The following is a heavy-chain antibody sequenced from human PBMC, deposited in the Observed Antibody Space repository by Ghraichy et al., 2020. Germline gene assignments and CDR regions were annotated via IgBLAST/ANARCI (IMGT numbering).Heavy chain of an antibody. J-gene: IGHJ4*02. D-gene: IGHD5-12*01. CDR3: ARQWLRHFDY. Sequence: ETLSLTCAASGFTFSSYSMNWVRQAPGKGLEWVSYISSSSSTIYYADSVKGRFTISRDNAKNSLYLQMNSLRDEDTAVYYCARQWLRHFDYWGQETLVTGSS. CDR1: GFTFSSYS. V-gene: IGHV3-48*02. CDR2: ISSSSSTI.